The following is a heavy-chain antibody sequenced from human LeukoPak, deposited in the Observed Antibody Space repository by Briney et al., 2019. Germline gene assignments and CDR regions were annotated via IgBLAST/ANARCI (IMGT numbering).Heavy chain of an antibody. D-gene: IGHD3-3*01. CDR2: IRTDNGNT. Sequence: ASMKVSCKASGYTFRNYGISWVRQAPGQGLEWMGWIRTDNGNTDYAENFQDRVTITTDTSTNTVYMQLRSLRSDDTAVYYCAREQYYDFWSGSWDYWGQGTLVTVSS. V-gene: IGHV1-18*01. CDR1: GYTFRNYG. CDR3: AREQYYDFWSGSWDY. J-gene: IGHJ4*02.